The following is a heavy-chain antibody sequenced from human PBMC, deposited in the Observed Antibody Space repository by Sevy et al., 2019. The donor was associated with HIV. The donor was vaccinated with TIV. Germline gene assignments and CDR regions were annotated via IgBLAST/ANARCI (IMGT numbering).Heavy chain of an antibody. V-gene: IGHV1-8*01. J-gene: IGHJ6*02. D-gene: IGHD3-10*01. CDR3: ARVPNYYGSGIPLSPYYYGMDV. Sequence: ASVKVSCKASGYTFTSYDINWVRQATGQGLEWMGWMNPNSGNTGYAQKFQGRVTMTRNTSVSTANMVLSSLRSEETAVYYCARVPNYYGSGIPLSPYYYGMDVWGQGTTVTVSS. CDR1: GYTFTSYD. CDR2: MNPNSGNT.